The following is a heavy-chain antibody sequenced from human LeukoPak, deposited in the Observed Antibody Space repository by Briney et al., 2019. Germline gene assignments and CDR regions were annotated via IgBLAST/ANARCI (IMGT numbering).Heavy chain of an antibody. CDR2: SSGSGSNT. CDR3: AKDSRYSGNYKAFDI. CDR1: GFTFSSYA. Sequence: GRSLRLSCAASGFTFSSYAMSWVRQAPGKGLEWGSGSSGSGSNTNYADSVKGRFTISRDNSKNTLYLHMNSLRAEDTAVYYCAKDSRYSGNYKAFDIWGQGTMVTVSS. J-gene: IGHJ3*02. D-gene: IGHD1-26*01. V-gene: IGHV3-23*01.